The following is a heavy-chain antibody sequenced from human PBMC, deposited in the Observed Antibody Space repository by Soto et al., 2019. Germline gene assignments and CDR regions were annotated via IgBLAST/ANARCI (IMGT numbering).Heavy chain of an antibody. CDR1: GATFANYW. D-gene: IGHD2-15*01. J-gene: IGHJ1*01. CDR3: ATDVARDWCAS. Sequence: EVQLVESGGGLVQPGGSLRLSCEASGATFANYWMHWVRQAPGEGLVWVSRINNDGNDITYAGSVKGRFTASRDKAKKELWRQMTSQRVVYSGVYGWATDVARDWCASWGQGTLVTVTP. V-gene: IGHV3-74*01. CDR2: INNDGNDI.